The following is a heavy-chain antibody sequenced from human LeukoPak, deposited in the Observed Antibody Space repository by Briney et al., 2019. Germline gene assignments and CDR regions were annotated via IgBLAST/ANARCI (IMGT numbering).Heavy chain of an antibody. D-gene: IGHD3-22*01. Sequence: ASVKVSCKASGYTFTSYGISWVRQAPGQGLEWMGWISAYNGNTNYAQKLQGRVTMTTDTSTSTAYMELRSLKSDDTAMYYCAAQYYYDSSGYYYWGQGTLVTVSS. V-gene: IGHV1-18*01. CDR3: AAQYYYDSSGYYY. CDR1: GYTFTSYG. J-gene: IGHJ4*02. CDR2: ISAYNGNT.